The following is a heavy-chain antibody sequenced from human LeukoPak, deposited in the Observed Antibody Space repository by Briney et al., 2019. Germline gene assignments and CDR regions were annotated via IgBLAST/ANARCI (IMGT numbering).Heavy chain of an antibody. CDR2: ISSSGSTI. J-gene: IGHJ4*02. CDR3: AKVRYCSSTSCYALSYFDY. CDR1: GFTFSDYY. D-gene: IGHD2-2*01. V-gene: IGHV3-11*01. Sequence: PGGSLRLSCAASGFTFSDYYMSWIRQAPGKGLERVSYISSSGSTIYYADSVKGRFTISRDNAKNSLYLQMNSLRAEDTAVYYCAKVRYCSSTSCYALSYFDYWGQGTLVTVSS.